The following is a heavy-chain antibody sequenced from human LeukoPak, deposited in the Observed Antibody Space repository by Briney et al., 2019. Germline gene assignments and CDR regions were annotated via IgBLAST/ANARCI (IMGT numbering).Heavy chain of an antibody. V-gene: IGHV3-53*01. J-gene: IGHJ4*02. Sequence: PGGSLRLSCAASRFTVSSNYMSWVRQAPGKGLEWVSVVYTGGTTYYADSVKGRFTISRDNSKNTLYLQMNSLRAEDTAVYYCAKDLGEFRATLFDYWGQGTLVTVSS. CDR1: RFTVSSNY. D-gene: IGHD1-26*01. CDR2: VYTGGTT. CDR3: AKDLGEFRATLFDY.